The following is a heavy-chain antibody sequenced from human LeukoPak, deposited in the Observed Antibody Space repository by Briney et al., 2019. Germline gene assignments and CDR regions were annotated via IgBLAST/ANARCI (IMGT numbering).Heavy chain of an antibody. CDR2: ISAYNGNT. Sequence: ASVKVSCKASGYTFTSYGISWVRQAPGQGLEWMGWISAYNGNTNYAQKLQGTVTMTTDTSTSTAYMELRSLRSDDTAVYYCARGDHSSSWYLDWFDPWGQGTLVTVSS. D-gene: IGHD6-13*01. CDR1: GYTFTSYG. J-gene: IGHJ5*02. V-gene: IGHV1-18*01. CDR3: ARGDHSSSWYLDWFDP.